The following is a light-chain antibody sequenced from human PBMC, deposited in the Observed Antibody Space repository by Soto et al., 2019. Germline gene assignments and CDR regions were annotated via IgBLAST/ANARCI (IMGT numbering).Light chain of an antibody. CDR1: QSISSY. CDR3: QQYGSSPQGP. Sequence: DIQMTQSPSSLYASVADTVPITCRASQSISSYLNWYQQKPGKAPKRLIYKASTIKSGVPSRFSGSGSGTEFTLTISSLQPDDFAVYYCQQYGSSPQGPFGGGTKVDIK. CDR2: KAS. J-gene: IGKJ4*01. V-gene: IGKV1-5*03.